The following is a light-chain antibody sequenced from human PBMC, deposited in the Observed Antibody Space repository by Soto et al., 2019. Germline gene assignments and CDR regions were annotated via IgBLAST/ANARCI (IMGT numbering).Light chain of an antibody. CDR3: QQYGCSPPLT. J-gene: IGKJ4*01. CDR1: QSVGSNS. Sequence: EFVLTQSPGTLSLSPGERATLSCRASQSVGSNSLAWYQQKPGQAPRILIYGASTRATGIPDRFSGSGSGTDFTLTISRLEPEDFAVYYCQQYGCSPPLTFGGGPKVEIK. CDR2: GAS. V-gene: IGKV3-20*01.